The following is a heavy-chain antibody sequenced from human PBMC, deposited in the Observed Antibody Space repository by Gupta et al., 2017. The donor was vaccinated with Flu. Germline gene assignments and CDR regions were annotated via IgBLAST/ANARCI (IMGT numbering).Heavy chain of an antibody. CDR3: ARDFDWAFQH. CDR1: GVTPSDCH. J-gene: IGHJ1*01. CDR2: IGSGGNT. V-gene: IGHV3-69-1*01. Sequence: EVQLVESGGDLVQPGGSLRLSCAASGVTPSDCHMSWVRQAPGRGLEWLSYIGSGGNTDYAESVRGRFTISRDNAKNTLYLQMNNLRDEDTAVYYCARDFDWAFQHWGQGILVTVSS. D-gene: IGHD3-9*01.